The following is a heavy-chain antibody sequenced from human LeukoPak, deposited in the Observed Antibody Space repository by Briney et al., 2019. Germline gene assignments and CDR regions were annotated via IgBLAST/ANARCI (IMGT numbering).Heavy chain of an antibody. D-gene: IGHD1-14*01. V-gene: IGHV3-23*01. CDR2: ISGSGGST. J-gene: IGHJ3*02. Sequence: PGASLRLSCAASGFTFSSYAMSWVRQPPAKGLEGVSAISGSGGSTYYADSVKGRFTISRDNSKSTLYLQMNSLRAEDTAVYYCAKGQKTIYPRPAFDIWGQGTMVTVSS. CDR3: AKGQKTIYPRPAFDI. CDR1: GFTFSSYA.